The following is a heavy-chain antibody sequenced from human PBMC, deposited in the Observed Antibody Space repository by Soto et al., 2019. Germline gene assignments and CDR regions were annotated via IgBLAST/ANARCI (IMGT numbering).Heavy chain of an antibody. J-gene: IGHJ6*02. D-gene: IGHD2-15*01. V-gene: IGHV3-48*02. CDR2: ISSSSSTI. CDR1: GFTFSSYS. Sequence: GGSLRLSCAASGFTFSSYSMNWVRQAPGKGLEWVSYISSSSSTIYYAASVKGRFTISRDNAKNSLYLQMNSLRDEDTAVYYCARDEDCSGGSCYSGYYYYGMDVWGQGTTVTVSS. CDR3: ARDEDCSGGSCYSGYYYYGMDV.